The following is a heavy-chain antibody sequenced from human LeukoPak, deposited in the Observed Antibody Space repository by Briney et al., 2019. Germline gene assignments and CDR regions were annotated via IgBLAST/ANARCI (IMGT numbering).Heavy chain of an antibody. CDR2: ITNSGGDT. D-gene: IGHD3-10*01. V-gene: IGHV3-23*01. Sequence: PGGSLRLSCAASGFTFSTFAMSWVRQAPGKGLEWVSTITNSGGDTYYSDSVKGRFTIPRDNSKNTLHLQVNSLRAEDTAVYYCAKSQWGSAVYYYYYYMDVWGKGTTVTVSS. J-gene: IGHJ6*03. CDR3: AKSQWGSAVYYYYYYMDV. CDR1: GFTFSTFA.